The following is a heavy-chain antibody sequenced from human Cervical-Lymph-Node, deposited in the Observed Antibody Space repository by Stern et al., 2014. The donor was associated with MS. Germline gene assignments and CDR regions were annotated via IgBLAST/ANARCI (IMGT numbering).Heavy chain of an antibody. CDR1: GYTFIRYY. Sequence: QVQLVQSGAQVKKPGASVKVSCKGSGYTFIRYYIPWVRPAPGQGLEWMGIVNANGGSARYAQKFQGRVTMASDTSTSTVSMELSSLRSEDTAVYYCATLYDSSGNYGMEVWGQGTTVIVSS. J-gene: IGHJ6*02. V-gene: IGHV1-46*01. CDR3: ATLYDSSGNYGMEV. D-gene: IGHD5/OR15-5a*01. CDR2: VNANGGSA.